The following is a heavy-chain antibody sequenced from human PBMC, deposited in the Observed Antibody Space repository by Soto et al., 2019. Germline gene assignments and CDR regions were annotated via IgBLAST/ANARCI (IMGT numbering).Heavy chain of an antibody. V-gene: IGHV1-2*02. Sequence: QVQLVQSGAEVKQPGASMKVSCKASGYIFSDNYIHWVRQAPGQGLEWMAWINPKSGGTNYARNFQGRVTLTRDTSISTACMDLSRLTSDDTAVYYCARAREDSSGWFDYWGQGTLVTVSS. CDR1: GYIFSDNY. D-gene: IGHD6-19*01. J-gene: IGHJ4*02. CDR3: ARAREDSSGWFDY. CDR2: INPKSGGT.